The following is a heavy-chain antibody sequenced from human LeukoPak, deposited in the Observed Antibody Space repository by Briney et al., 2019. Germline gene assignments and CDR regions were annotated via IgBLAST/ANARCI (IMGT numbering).Heavy chain of an antibody. V-gene: IGHV3-23*01. CDR1: GFTFSSYW. J-gene: IGHJ4*02. Sequence: GGSLRLSCAASGFTFSSYWMHWVRQAPGKGLEWVSAISGSGGSTYYADSVKGRFTISRDNSKNTLYLQMNSLRAEDTAVYYCAKEDYYDSSGYYGPDYWGQGTLVTVSS. D-gene: IGHD3-22*01. CDR3: AKEDYYDSSGYYGPDY. CDR2: ISGSGGST.